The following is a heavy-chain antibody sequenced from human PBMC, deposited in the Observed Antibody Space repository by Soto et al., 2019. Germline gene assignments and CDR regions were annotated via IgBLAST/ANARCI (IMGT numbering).Heavy chain of an antibody. V-gene: IGHV3-23*01. Sequence: WVSLRLSCAGSGFPFSSYAMSWVREAPGKGLEWVSSSSGSGGSTYYADSVKCRFTISRDNSNNTLYLQMNSLRAEDTAVYYCAKAYGVTLYGMEVWRQG. CDR1: GFPFSSYA. CDR3: AKAYGVTLYGMEV. CDR2: SSGSGGST. D-gene: IGHD4-17*01. J-gene: IGHJ6*02.